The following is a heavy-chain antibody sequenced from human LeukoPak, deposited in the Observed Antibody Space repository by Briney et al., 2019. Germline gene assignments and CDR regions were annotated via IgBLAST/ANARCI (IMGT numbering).Heavy chain of an antibody. CDR3: AKLTCSSTFCPLDY. CDR2: IYYSGST. D-gene: IGHD2-2*01. CDR1: GGSISSSNW. Sequence: ETLSLTCAVSGGSISSSNWWCWVRQPPGKGLEWIGEIYYSGSTNYNPSLKSRVTISVDTSKNQFSLRLTSVTAADTASYYCAKLTCSSTFCPLDYWGQGTLVTVSS. J-gene: IGHJ4*02. V-gene: IGHV4-4*02.